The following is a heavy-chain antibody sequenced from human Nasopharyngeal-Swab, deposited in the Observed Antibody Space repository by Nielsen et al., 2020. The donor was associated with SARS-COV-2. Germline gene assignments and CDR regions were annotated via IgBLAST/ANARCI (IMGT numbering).Heavy chain of an antibody. CDR2: IRSKGNTYAT. CDR1: GFTFSSYA. V-gene: IGHV3-73*01. Sequence: GGSLRLSCAASGFTFSSYAMHWVRQASGKGLEWVGRIRSKGNTYATAYAASVKGRFIIFRDDPTNTAYLQMNSLKTEDTAVYYCTRCGGGCYSGRDYWGQGTLVTVSS. D-gene: IGHD2-15*01. CDR3: TRCGGGCYSGRDY. J-gene: IGHJ4*02.